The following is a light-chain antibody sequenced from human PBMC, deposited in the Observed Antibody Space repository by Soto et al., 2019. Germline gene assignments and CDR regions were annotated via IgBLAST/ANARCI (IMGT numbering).Light chain of an antibody. CDR3: QQYGSSPPAT. J-gene: IGKJ2*01. CDR1: QSIGSGY. Sequence: EIVLTQSPGTLSLSPGERATLSCRASQSIGSGYLAWYQQSPGQAPRLLVYGASSRATGIPDRFSGSGSGTDFTLTISRLEPEDFAVYYCQQYGSSPPATFGQGTKLE. CDR2: GAS. V-gene: IGKV3-20*01.